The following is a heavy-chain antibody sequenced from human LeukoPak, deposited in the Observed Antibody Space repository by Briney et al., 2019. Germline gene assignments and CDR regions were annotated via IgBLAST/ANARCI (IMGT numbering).Heavy chain of an antibody. V-gene: IGHV4-34*01. D-gene: IGHD6-13*01. CDR2: INHSGST. CDR1: GGSFSGYY. CDR3: ASLSSSWYYVDYYYYYMDV. Sequence: PSETLSLTCAVYGGSFSGYYWSWIRQPPGKGLEWIGEINHSGSTNYNPSLKSLVTISVDTSKNQFSLKLSSVTAADTAVYYCASLSSSWYYVDYYYYYMDVWGKGTTVTVSS. J-gene: IGHJ6*03.